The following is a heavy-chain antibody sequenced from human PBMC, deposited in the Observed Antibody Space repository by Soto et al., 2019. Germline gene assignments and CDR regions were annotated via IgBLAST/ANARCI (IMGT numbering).Heavy chain of an antibody. D-gene: IGHD3-22*01. CDR2: IYYSGST. Sequence: PSETLSLTCTAPGGSISGYYWSWIRQPQGKGLGGIGYIYYSGSTNYNPSLKSRVTISVDTSKNQFSLKLSSVTAADTAVYYCARHLLLYYYDSSCYYLRDACDIWPQRTM. V-gene: IGHV4-59*08. CDR1: GGSISGYY. CDR3: ARHLLLYYYDSSCYYLRDACDI. J-gene: IGHJ3*02.